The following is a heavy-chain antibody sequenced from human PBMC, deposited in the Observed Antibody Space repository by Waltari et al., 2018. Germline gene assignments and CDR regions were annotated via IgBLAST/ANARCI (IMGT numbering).Heavy chain of an antibody. V-gene: IGHV4-34*01. CDR3: ASAGPGVDYYDSSDY. Sequence: QVQLQQWGAGLLKPSETLSLTCAVYGGSFSGYYWSWIRQPPGKGLEWIGEINHSGSTNYNPSLKSRVTISVDTSKNQFSLKLSAVTAADTAVYYCASAGPGVDYYDSSDYWGQGTLVTVSS. CDR1: GGSFSGYY. J-gene: IGHJ4*02. D-gene: IGHD3-22*01. CDR2: INHSGST.